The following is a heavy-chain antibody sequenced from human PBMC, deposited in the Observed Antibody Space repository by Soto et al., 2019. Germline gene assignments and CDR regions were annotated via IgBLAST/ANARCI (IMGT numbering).Heavy chain of an antibody. J-gene: IGHJ6*03. CDR3: ARGIKLPWLIVRYYYMDV. V-gene: IGHV1-8*01. Sequence: SEKVSCKASGYTFTIYDINWVRQATGQGLEWMGWMNPNSGNTGYAQKFQGRVTMTRNTSISTAYMELSSLRSEDTAVYYCARGIKLPWLIVRYYYMDVLGKGPTVTVSS. CDR1: GYTFTIYD. CDR2: MNPNSGNT. D-gene: IGHD3-10*02.